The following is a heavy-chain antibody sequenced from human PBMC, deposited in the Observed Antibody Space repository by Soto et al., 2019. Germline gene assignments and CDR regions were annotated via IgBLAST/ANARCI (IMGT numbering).Heavy chain of an antibody. J-gene: IGHJ4*02. D-gene: IGHD1-26*01. CDR2: INPKSGGT. CDR1: GYTFTDYY. Sequence: ASVKVSCKASGYTFTDYYMHWVRQAPGQRLEWMGWINPKSGGTMYPQKFQGRVTMTWDTSISTAYMALTRLRSDDTAVYYCARDLAKGGGSAGFDYWGQGTLVTVSS. V-gene: IGHV1-2*02. CDR3: ARDLAKGGGSAGFDY.